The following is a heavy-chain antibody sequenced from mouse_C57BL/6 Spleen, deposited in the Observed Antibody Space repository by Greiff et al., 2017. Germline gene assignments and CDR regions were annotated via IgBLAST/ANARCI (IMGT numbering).Heavy chain of an antibody. V-gene: IGHV5-6*01. CDR1: GFTFSSYG. CDR2: ISSGGSYT. D-gene: IGHD1-1*01. Sequence: EVQLVESGGDLVKPGGSLKLSCAASGFTFSSYGMSWVRQTPDKRLEWVATISSGGSYTYYPASVKGRFPISRDNAKNTLYLQMSSLKSEDTAMYYGARRAGGSSYEDYFDYWGQGTTLTVSS. CDR3: ARRAGGSSYEDYFDY. J-gene: IGHJ2*01.